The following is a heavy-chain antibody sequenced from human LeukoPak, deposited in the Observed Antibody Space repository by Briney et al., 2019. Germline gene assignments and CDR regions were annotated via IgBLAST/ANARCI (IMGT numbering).Heavy chain of an antibody. V-gene: IGHV1-69*04. CDR2: IIPILGIA. Sequence: GASVKVSCKASGGTFSSYAIIWVRQPPGQGLEGMGRIIPILGIANYAQKFQGRVTITADKSTSTAYMELSSLRSEDTAVYYCARVRGSYYSTDYWGQGTLVTVSS. CDR3: ARVRGSYYSTDY. CDR1: GGTFSSYA. D-gene: IGHD1-26*01. J-gene: IGHJ4*02.